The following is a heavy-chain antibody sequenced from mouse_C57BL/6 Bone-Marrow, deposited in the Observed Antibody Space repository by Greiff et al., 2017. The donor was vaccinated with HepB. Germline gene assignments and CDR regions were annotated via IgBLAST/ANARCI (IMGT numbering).Heavy chain of an antibody. CDR3: VRHEGYGTGFDY. D-gene: IGHD1-1*01. CDR2: IRSKSNNYAT. Sequence: EVKLMESGGGLVQPGGSLKLSCAASGFTFSDYYMYWVRQTPGKGLEWVARIRSKSNNYATYYADSVKDRFTISRDDSESMLYLQMNNLKTEDTAMYYCVRHEGYGTGFDYWGQGTTLTVSS. V-gene: IGHV10-1*01. CDR1: GFTFSDYY. J-gene: IGHJ2*01.